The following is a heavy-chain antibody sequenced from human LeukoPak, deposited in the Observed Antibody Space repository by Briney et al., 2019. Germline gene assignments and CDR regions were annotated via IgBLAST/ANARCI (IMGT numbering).Heavy chain of an antibody. CDR1: GGSISSYY. J-gene: IGHJ5*02. Sequence: SETLSPTCTVSGGSISSYYWSWIRQPPGKGLEWIGYIYYSGSTNYNPSLKSRVTISVDTSKNQFSLKLSSVTAADTAVYYCARDPYDLGWFDPWGQGTLVTVSS. CDR3: ARDPYDLGWFDP. D-gene: IGHD3-3*01. V-gene: IGHV4-59*01. CDR2: IYYSGST.